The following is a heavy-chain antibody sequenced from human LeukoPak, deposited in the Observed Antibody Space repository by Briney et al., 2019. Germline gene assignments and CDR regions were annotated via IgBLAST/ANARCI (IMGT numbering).Heavy chain of an antibody. CDR3: TSYNDRDAFNI. D-gene: IGHD3-3*01. Sequence: GGSLRLSCAASGFTFSNVWMSWVRQVPGKGLEWVGRIGRKTDGETTDHAAPVKGRFTISRDDSKNMLYLQMNSLRTEDTAVYYCTSYNDRDAFNIWGQGTMVTVS. CDR2: IGRKTDGETT. CDR1: GFTFSNVW. V-gene: IGHV3-15*04. J-gene: IGHJ3*02.